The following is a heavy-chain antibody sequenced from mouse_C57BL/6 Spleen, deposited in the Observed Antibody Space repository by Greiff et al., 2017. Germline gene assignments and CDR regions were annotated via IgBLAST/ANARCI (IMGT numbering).Heavy chain of an antibody. CDR3: ARFITTVVATYYAMDY. CDR2: ISSGSSTI. J-gene: IGHJ4*01. V-gene: IGHV5-17*01. CDR1: GFTFSDYG. Sequence: EVKLQESGGGLVKPGGSLKLSCAASGFTFSDYGMHWVRQAPEKGLEWVAYISSGSSTIYYADTVKGRFTISRDNAKNTLFLQMTSLRSEDTAMYYCARFITTVVATYYAMDYWGQGTSVTVSS. D-gene: IGHD1-1*01.